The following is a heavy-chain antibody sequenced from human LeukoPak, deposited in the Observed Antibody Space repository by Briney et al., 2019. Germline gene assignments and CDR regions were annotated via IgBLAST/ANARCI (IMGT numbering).Heavy chain of an antibody. CDR2: IYYSGST. D-gene: IGHD3-3*01. J-gene: IGHJ5*01. Sequence: PSETLSLTCTVSGVSINSSSYYWGWIRQPPGKGLEWIGSIYYSGSTYYNPSLKSRVTISVDTSKNQFSLKLSSVTAADTAVYYCARRCCGDLWSGPRDNWFDSWGQGTLVTVSS. V-gene: IGHV4-39*01. CDR1: GVSINSSSYY. CDR3: ARRCCGDLWSGPRDNWFDS.